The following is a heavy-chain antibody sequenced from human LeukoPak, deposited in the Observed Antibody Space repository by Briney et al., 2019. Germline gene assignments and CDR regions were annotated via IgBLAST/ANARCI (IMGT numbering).Heavy chain of an antibody. J-gene: IGHJ4*01. Sequence: SETLSLTCNFSAVSISRHFWSWIRQTPEKGLEWLGYVFSSGSTNYNPSLKSRITISLDTFKHQFSLTLNSVTAADTAVYYCAREYDYWGLGTLVTVSS. CDR3: AREYDY. CDR2: VFSSGST. CDR1: AVSISRHF. V-gene: IGHV4-59*11.